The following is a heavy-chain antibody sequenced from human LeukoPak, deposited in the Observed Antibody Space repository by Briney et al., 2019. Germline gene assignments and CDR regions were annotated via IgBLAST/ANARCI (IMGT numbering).Heavy chain of an antibody. J-gene: IGHJ4*02. Sequence: GGSLRLSCAASGFTFSSCAMSWVRQAPGKGLEWVAAISGSGGTTYYADSVKGRFTVSRDNSKNTLSLQMNSLRAEDTAVYYCAKGEAMTTVVPIDYWGQGTLVTASS. D-gene: IGHD4-23*01. V-gene: IGHV3-23*01. CDR1: GFTFSSCA. CDR2: ISGSGGTT. CDR3: AKGEAMTTVVPIDY.